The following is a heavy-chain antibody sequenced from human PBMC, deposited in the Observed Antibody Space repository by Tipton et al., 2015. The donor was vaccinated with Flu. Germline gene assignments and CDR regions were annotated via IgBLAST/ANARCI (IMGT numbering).Heavy chain of an antibody. Sequence: SLRLSCAASGFTFDTYAMHWVRQAPGKGLEWVSVIYSGGSTNYADSVKGRFTISRDNSKNTLYLQMNSLRAEDTAVYYCARGRGYCVTTTCLLPFDFWGQGTLVTVSS. J-gene: IGHJ4*02. D-gene: IGHD2-2*01. V-gene: IGHV3-53*01. CDR2: IYSGGST. CDR3: ARGRGYCVTTTCLLPFDF. CDR1: GFTFDTYA.